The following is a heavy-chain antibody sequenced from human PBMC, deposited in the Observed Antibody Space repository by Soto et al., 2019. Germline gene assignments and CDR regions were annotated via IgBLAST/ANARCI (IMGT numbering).Heavy chain of an antibody. Sequence: SETLSLTCTVSGGSITTGGYYWSWIRQLPGKGLEWIGHRYYSESTYYNPSLKSRVSISLDTSKNQFSLKLSFVTAADTAMYYCARTKCSGGSCYSWSLDYWGKGTPVTVSS. V-gene: IGHV4-31*03. J-gene: IGHJ4*02. CDR1: GGSITTGGYY. CDR3: ARTKCSGGSCYSWSLDY. CDR2: RYYSEST. D-gene: IGHD2-15*01.